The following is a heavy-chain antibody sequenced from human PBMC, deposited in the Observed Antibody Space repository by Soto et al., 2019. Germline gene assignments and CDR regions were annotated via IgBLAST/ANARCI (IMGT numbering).Heavy chain of an antibody. CDR2: ISAYNGNT. V-gene: IGHV1-18*01. J-gene: IGHJ4*02. D-gene: IGHD2-21*02. CDR3: ARDLGGGNFGYFDY. CDR1: GYTVTSYG. Sequence: ASVKVSCKASGYTVTSYGISWVRQAPGQGLEWMGWISAYNGNTNYAQKLQGRVTMTTETSTSTAYMELRSLRSDDTAVYYCARDLGGGNFGYFDYWGQGTLVTVSS.